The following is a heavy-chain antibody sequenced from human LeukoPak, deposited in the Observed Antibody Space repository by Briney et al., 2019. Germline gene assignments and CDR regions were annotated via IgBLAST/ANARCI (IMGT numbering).Heavy chain of an antibody. CDR1: GGSFSGYY. V-gene: IGHV4-59*08. CDR2: IHYSGST. Sequence: SETLSLTCAVYGGSFSGYYWSWIRQPPGKGLEWIGYIHYSGSTKYNPSLKSRVTISVDTSKNQFSRKLSSVTAADTAVYYCARWYSSGWAFDYWGQGTLVTVSS. J-gene: IGHJ4*02. CDR3: ARWYSSGWAFDY. D-gene: IGHD6-19*01.